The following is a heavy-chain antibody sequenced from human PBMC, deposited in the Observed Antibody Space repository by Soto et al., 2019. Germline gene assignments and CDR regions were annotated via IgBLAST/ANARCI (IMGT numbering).Heavy chain of an antibody. CDR2: IYYSGST. Sequence: QTLSLTCTVSGGSASSGSYYWSWIRQPPGKGLEWIGYIYYSGSTYYNPSLKSRVTISVDTSKNQFSLKLSSVTAADTAVYYCARDRAATPGGYYYGMDVWGQGTTVTVSS. CDR3: ARDRAATPGGYYYGMDV. J-gene: IGHJ6*02. D-gene: IGHD1-26*01. V-gene: IGHV4-30-4*08. CDR1: GGSASSGSYY.